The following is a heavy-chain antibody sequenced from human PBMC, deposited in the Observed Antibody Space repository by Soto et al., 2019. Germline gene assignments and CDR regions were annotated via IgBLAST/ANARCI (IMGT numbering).Heavy chain of an antibody. CDR3: ARVMAEWFGDPNWFDP. CDR1: GGSISSGGYS. D-gene: IGHD3-10*01. CDR2: IYHSGST. V-gene: IGHV4-30-2*01. Sequence: PSETLSLTCAVSGGSISSGGYSWSWIRQPPGKGMEWIGYIYHSGSTHYNPSLKSRVTISVDRSKNQFSLKLSSVTAADTAVYYCARVMAEWFGDPNWFDPWGQGTLVTVSS. J-gene: IGHJ5*02.